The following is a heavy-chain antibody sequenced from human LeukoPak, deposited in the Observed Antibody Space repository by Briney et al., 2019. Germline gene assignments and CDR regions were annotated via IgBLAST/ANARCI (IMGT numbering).Heavy chain of an antibody. CDR2: IIPTFGTA. J-gene: IGHJ6*04. Sequence: SVKVSCKASGGTFSSYAISWVRQAPGQGLEWMGGIIPTFGTANYAQKFQGRVTITADESTSTAYMELSSLRSEDTAVYYCARDRDYYGSGSPVGVWGKGTTVTVSS. V-gene: IGHV1-69*13. D-gene: IGHD3-10*01. CDR3: ARDRDYYGSGSPVGV. CDR1: GGTFSSYA.